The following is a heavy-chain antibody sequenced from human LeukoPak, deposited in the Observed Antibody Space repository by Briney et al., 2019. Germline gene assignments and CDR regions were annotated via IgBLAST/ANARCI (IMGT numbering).Heavy chain of an antibody. Sequence: GASVKVSCKASGGTFSSYAISWVRQAPGQGLEWMGRIIPILGIANYAQKFQGRVTITADKSTSTAYMELSSLRSEDTAVYYCARGRSGYDENYYYGMDVWGQGTTVTVSS. D-gene: IGHD5-12*01. J-gene: IGHJ6*02. CDR1: GGTFSSYA. CDR2: IIPILGIA. V-gene: IGHV1-69*04. CDR3: ARGRSGYDENYYYGMDV.